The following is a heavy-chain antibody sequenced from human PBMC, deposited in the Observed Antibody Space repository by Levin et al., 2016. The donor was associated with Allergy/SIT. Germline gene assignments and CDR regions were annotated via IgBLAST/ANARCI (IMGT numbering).Heavy chain of an antibody. CDR2: IYYSGST. CDR3: ASPGYSSSAEGVGALGYYGMDV. Sequence: SETLSLTCTVSGGSISSSSYYWGWIRQPPGKGLEWIGSIYYSGSTYYNPSLKSRVTISVDTSKNQFSLKLSSVTAADTAVYYCASPGYSSSAEGVGALGYYGMDVWGQGTTVTVSS. CDR1: GGSISSSSYY. J-gene: IGHJ6*02. V-gene: IGHV4-39*01. D-gene: IGHD6-6*01.